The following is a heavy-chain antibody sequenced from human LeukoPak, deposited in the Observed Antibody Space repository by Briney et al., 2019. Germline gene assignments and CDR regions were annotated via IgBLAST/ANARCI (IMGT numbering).Heavy chain of an antibody. V-gene: IGHV4-59*01. D-gene: IGHD4-23*01. CDR2: IYYSGST. CDR1: GGSISSYY. Sequence: SETLSLTCTVSGGSISSYYWSWIRQPPGKGLEWIGYIYYSGSTNYNPSLKSRVTISVDTSKNQFSLKLSSVTAADTAVYYCARGGPTLDFDYWGQGTLVTVSS. CDR3: ARGGPTLDFDY. J-gene: IGHJ4*02.